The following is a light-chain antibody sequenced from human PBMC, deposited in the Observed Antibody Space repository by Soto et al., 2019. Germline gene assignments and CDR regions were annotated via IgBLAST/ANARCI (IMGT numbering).Light chain of an antibody. CDR3: QQRNYWPIT. CDR1: QSIGSY. J-gene: IGKJ5*01. CDR2: EAS. Sequence: EIVLTQSPATLSLSPGERATFSCRASQSIGSYLAWYQQKAGQAPRLLIHEASNRATGIPARFSGDGSGTDFTLNISSLEPEDFAIYYCQQRNYWPITFGQGTRLEIK. V-gene: IGKV3-11*01.